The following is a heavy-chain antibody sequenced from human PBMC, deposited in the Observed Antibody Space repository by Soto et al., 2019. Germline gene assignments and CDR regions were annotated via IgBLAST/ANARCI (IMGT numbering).Heavy chain of an antibody. J-gene: IGHJ6*02. Sequence: GESLKISCTASGYSFTSYWIGWVRQLPGKGLEWMGIIYPGDSDTSYSPSFQGQVTISADKSISTAYLQWSSLKASDTAMYFCARPGYSSSPNGMDVWGQGTTVTVSS. CDR2: IYPGDSDT. D-gene: IGHD6-13*01. V-gene: IGHV5-51*01. CDR1: GYSFTSYW. CDR3: ARPGYSSSPNGMDV.